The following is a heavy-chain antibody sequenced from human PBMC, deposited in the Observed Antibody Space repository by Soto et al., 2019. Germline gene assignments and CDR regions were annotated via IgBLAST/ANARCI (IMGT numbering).Heavy chain of an antibody. J-gene: IGHJ4*02. CDR1: GFTFSSYG. CDR3: AKDRDY. V-gene: IGHV3-30*18. Sequence: GSLRLSCAASGFTFSSYGMHWVRQAPGKGLEWVAVISYDGSNKYYADSVKGRFTISRDNSKNTLYLQMNSLRAEDTAVYYCAKDRDYWGQGTLVTVS. CDR2: ISYDGSNK.